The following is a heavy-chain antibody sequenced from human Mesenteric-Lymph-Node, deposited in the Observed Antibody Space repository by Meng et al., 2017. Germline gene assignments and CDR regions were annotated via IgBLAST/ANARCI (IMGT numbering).Heavy chain of an antibody. V-gene: IGHV4-30-4*01. CDR3: ARGQKGYFDL. CDR1: GGSISISNYY. CDR2: IYNSGST. Sequence: VQLQESGPELVKPSQTLSLTCTVSGGSISISNYYWSWIRQPPGKGLEWSGHIYNSGSTYYNPSLKSRITISVDTSKNQFSLKLSSVTAADTAVYYCARGQKGYFDLWGRGTLVTVSS. J-gene: IGHJ2*01.